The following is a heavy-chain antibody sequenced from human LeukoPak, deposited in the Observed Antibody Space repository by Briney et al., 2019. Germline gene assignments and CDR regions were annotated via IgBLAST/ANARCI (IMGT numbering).Heavy chain of an antibody. J-gene: IGHJ6*03. CDR2: MNPNSGNT. V-gene: IGHV1-8*01. CDR3: ARRYYDFWSGYYSSGDPYYYYMDV. Sequence: ASVTVSFKASGYTFTSYDINWVRQAPGQGLEWMGWMNPNSGNTGYAQKFQGRVTMTRNTSISTAYMELSSLRSEDTAVYYCARRYYDFWSGYYSSGDPYYYYMDVWGKGTTVTVSS. CDR1: GYTFTSYD. D-gene: IGHD3-3*01.